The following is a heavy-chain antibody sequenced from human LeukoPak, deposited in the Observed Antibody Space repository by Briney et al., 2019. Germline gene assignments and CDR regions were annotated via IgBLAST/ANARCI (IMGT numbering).Heavy chain of an antibody. V-gene: IGHV3-74*01. CDR3: ARVDGYNFVFDY. Sequence: GGSLRLSCAHSGFTFDRYWMHWVRQPPGKGLSWVSHITTDGSGTSYADSVKGRFTISRDNAKKTLYLQMNSLRAEDTAVYYCARVDGYNFVFDYWGQGTLVTVSS. D-gene: IGHD5-24*01. CDR1: GFTFDRYW. J-gene: IGHJ4*02. CDR2: ITTDGSGT.